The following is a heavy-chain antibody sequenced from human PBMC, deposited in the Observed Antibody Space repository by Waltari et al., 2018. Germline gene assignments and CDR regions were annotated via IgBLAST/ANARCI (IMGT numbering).Heavy chain of an antibody. CDR1: GFTFSSYW. J-gene: IGHJ5*02. Sequence: EVQMVESGGGLVQPGGSLRLSCAASGFTFSSYWMSWVRQAPGKGLEWVANIKQDGSEKYYVDAVKGRFTSSRDNAKKSLYLQMTSLRADDTAVYYCARLLSSWFDPWGQGTLVTVSS. CDR3: ARLLSSWFDP. V-gene: IGHV3-7*01. D-gene: IGHD3-10*01. CDR2: IKQDGSEK.